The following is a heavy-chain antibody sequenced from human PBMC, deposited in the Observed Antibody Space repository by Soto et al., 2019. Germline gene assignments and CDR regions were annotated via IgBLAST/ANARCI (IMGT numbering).Heavy chain of an antibody. CDR1: GGAFSGYY. J-gene: IGHJ5*02. V-gene: IGHV4-34*01. Sequence: SETLSLTCAVYGGAFSGYYWSWIRQPPGKGLEWIGEINHSGSTNYNPSLKSRVTISVDTSKNQFSLKLSSVTAADTAVYYCERHWLHNWFDPWGQAILVTVS. D-gene: IGHD5-12*01. CDR3: ERHWLHNWFDP. CDR2: INHSGST.